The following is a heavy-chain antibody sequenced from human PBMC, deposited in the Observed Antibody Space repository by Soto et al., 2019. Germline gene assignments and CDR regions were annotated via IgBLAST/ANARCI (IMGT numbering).Heavy chain of an antibody. CDR3: ARALIAAAPKYGMDV. J-gene: IGHJ6*02. CDR1: GFTFSSYS. D-gene: IGHD6-13*01. Sequence: PGGSLRLSCAASGFTFSSYSMNWVRQAPGKGLEWVSSISSSSYIYYADSAKGRFTISRDNAKNSLYLQMNSLRAEDTAVYYCARALIAAAPKYGMDVWGQGTTVTVSS. V-gene: IGHV3-21*01. CDR2: ISSSSYI.